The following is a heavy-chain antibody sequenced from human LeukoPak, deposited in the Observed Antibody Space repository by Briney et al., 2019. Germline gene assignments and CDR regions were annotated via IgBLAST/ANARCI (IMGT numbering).Heavy chain of an antibody. D-gene: IGHD4-17*01. V-gene: IGHV5-51*01. CDR1: GYRFTSYW. CDR3: ARHEADYGDPFDY. CDR2: IYPGDSDT. J-gene: IGHJ4*02. Sequence: GESLKISCKGSGYRFTSYWIGWVRQMPGKGLEWMGIIYPGDSDTRYSPSFQGQVTISADKSISTAYLQWSSLKASDTAMYYCARHEADYGDPFDYWGQGTLVTVSS.